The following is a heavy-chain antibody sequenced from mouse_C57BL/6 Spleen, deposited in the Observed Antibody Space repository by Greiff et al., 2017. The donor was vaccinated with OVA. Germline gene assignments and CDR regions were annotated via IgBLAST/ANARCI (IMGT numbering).Heavy chain of an antibody. V-gene: IGHV1-64*01. Sequence: QVQLQQPGAELVKPGASVKLSCKASGYTFTSYWMHWVKQRPGQGLEWIGMIHPNSGSTNYNEKFKSKATLTVDKSSSTAYMQLSSLTSEDSAVYDCARPDNLLYYFDYWGQGTTLTVSS. CDR3: ARPDNLLYYFDY. CDR2: IHPNSGST. J-gene: IGHJ2*01. CDR1: GYTFTSYW. D-gene: IGHD6-1*01.